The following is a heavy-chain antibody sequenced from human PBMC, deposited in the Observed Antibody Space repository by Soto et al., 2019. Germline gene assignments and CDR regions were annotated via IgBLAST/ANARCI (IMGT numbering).Heavy chain of an antibody. CDR3: ARVRDGSCLIDP. J-gene: IGHJ5*02. D-gene: IGHD2-15*01. V-gene: IGHV4-31*03. Sequence: PSETLSLTCTVSGGSISSGGYYWSWIRQHPGKGLEWIGYIYYSGSTYYNPSLKSRVTISVDTSKNQFSLKLSSVTAADTAVYYCARVRDGSCLIDPWGQGTLVTVSS. CDR1: GGSISSGGYY. CDR2: IYYSGST.